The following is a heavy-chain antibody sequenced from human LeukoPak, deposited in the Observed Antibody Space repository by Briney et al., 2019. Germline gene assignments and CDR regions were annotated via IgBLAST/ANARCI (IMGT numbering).Heavy chain of an antibody. D-gene: IGHD4-23*01. CDR1: GFTFNTYS. J-gene: IGHJ4*02. CDR3: ARHDYGGNSANY. CDR2: IGSHGTTI. V-gene: IGHV3-48*04. Sequence: LGGSLRLSCAASGFTFNTYSMNWVRQAPGRGLEWVSYIGSHGTTIYYADSVKGRFTISRDNAKNSLYLQMNSLRAEDTAVYYCARHDYGGNSANYWGQGTLVTASS.